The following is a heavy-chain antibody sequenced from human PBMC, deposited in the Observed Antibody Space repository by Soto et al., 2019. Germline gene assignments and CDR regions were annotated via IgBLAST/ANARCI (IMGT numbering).Heavy chain of an antibody. J-gene: IGHJ4*02. V-gene: IGHV3-23*01. Sequence: EVQMLASGGGLGQPGGSLRLSCAASGFKFSNYAMSWVRQAPGKGLEWVSLISATGGGTYYADSVKGQFTISRDNSHNTLSLQVHSLTAEDTAVYYCAKDRRAGGNSAFYVAFWAQGAQVTVSS. D-gene: IGHD3-10*02. CDR3: AKDRRAGGNSAFYVAF. CDR1: GFKFSNYA. CDR2: ISATGGGT.